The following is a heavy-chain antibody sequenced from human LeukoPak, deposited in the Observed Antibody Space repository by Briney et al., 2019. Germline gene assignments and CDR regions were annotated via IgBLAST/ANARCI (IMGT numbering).Heavy chain of an antibody. V-gene: IGHV1-2*02. Sequence: ASVKVSCKASGYTFTGYYMHWVRQAPGQGLEWMGWIYPNSGGTNYAQKFQGRVTMTRDTSISTAYMDLSRLRSDDTAVYYCARDGRFEYSHLYYFDYWGQGTLVTVSS. J-gene: IGHJ4*02. CDR3: ARDGRFEYSHLYYFDY. CDR1: GYTFTGYY. D-gene: IGHD6-6*01. CDR2: IYPNSGGT.